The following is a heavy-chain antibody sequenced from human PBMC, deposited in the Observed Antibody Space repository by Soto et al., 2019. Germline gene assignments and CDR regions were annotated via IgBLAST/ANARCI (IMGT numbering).Heavy chain of an antibody. CDR2: IYESGIT. J-gene: IGHJ6*02. CDR1: GCSIISGHW. CDR3: ARGFSMSDTSDKDRFYFYYGLNA. D-gene: IGHD3-10*02. Sequence: NPXETLSLTCADSGCSIISGHWWTWVRQSPVKGLEWVGEIYESGITNYNPSLNGRLSISMDQSKNQFSLKLTSVTAADTALYFCARGFSMSDTSDKDRFYFYYGLNAWGQGNTVTVSS. V-gene: IGHV4-4*01.